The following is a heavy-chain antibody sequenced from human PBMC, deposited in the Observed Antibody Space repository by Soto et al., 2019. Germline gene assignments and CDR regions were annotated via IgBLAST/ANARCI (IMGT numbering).Heavy chain of an antibody. CDR2: IIPILGIA. J-gene: IGHJ4*02. V-gene: IGHV1-69*04. D-gene: IGHD5-18*01. CDR3: ARGGYSYGSSRY. CDR1: GYTLTELS. Sequence: SVKVSCKVSGYTLTELSMHWVRQAPGQGLEWMGRIIPILGIANYAQKFQGRVTITADKSTSTAYMELSSLRSEDTAVYYCARGGYSYGSSRYWGQGTLVTVSS.